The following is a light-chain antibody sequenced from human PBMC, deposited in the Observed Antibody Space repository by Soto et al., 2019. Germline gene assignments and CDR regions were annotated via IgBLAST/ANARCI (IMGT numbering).Light chain of an antibody. CDR2: EDS. CDR3: QVWDSSSDLVV. Sequence: SYELTQPPSVSVAPGQTARITCGGNNIGSKSVHWYQKKPGQAPVLVVYEDSDRPSGIPVRYSGSNSRNTATLTISRVEAEDEADYYCQVWDSSSDLVVFGEGTKLTVL. J-gene: IGLJ2*01. V-gene: IGLV3-21*02. CDR1: NIGSKS.